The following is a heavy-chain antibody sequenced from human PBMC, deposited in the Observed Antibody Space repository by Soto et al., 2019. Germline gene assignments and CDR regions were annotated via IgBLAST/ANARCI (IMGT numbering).Heavy chain of an antibody. Sequence: SETLSLTCAVYGGSFSGYFWTWNRQSPGKGLEWIGEILHTGSTNYNPSLKSRVTISVDSSKKQFSLQLSSVTAADTAVYYCARPRDTYGFFPSSYWGQGSLVTVSS. CDR2: ILHTGST. V-gene: IGHV4-34*12. CDR3: ARPRDTYGFFPSSY. J-gene: IGHJ4*02. D-gene: IGHD3-10*01. CDR1: GGSFSGYF.